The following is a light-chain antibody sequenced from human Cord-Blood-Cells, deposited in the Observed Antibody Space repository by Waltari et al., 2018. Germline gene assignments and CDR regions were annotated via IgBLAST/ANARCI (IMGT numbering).Light chain of an antibody. Sequence: QLVLTQSPSASASLGASVKLTCTLSSGHSSYAIAWHQQQPEKGPRYLMKLNSDGSHSKGGGIPDPFSGSSSGAERYLTISRLQSEDEADYYCSSYTSSSTWVFGGGTKLTVL. CDR2: LNSDGSH. CDR3: SSYTSSSTWV. CDR1: SGHSSYA. V-gene: IGLV4-69*01. J-gene: IGLJ3*02.